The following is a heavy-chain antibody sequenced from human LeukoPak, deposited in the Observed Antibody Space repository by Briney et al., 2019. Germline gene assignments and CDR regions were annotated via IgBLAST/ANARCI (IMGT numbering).Heavy chain of an antibody. CDR3: TSEEDDYRGRTGY. Sequence: GGSLRLSCAASGFTFRNAYITWVRQAPGKGLEWVGRIKSKADGGTTDYAAPVKDRFTISRDGLKNTLYLHMNSLKTEDTAIYYCTSEEDDYRGRTGYWGQGTLVTVSS. CDR2: IKSKADGGTT. J-gene: IGHJ4*02. D-gene: IGHD4-17*01. CDR1: GFTFRNAY. V-gene: IGHV3-15*01.